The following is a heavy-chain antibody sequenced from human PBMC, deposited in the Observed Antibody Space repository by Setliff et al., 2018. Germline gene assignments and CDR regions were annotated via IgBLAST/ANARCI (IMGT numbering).Heavy chain of an antibody. CDR3: ARVGQATVVTAIHGALDY. V-gene: IGHV3-30*04. CDR1: GFTFSSYS. Sequence: GESLRLSCAASGFTFSSYSIHWVRQAPGKELEWVAVVSHDENTKYYADSVKDRFIISRDNSKNTVYLQMNSLRAADTAVYHCARVGQATVVTAIHGALDYWGQGTLVTVSS. CDR2: VSHDENTK. D-gene: IGHD2-21*02. J-gene: IGHJ4*02.